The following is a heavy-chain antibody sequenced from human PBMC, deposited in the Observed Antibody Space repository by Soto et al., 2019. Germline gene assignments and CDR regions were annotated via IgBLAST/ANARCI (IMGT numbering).Heavy chain of an antibody. CDR2: INPSGGST. Sequence: QVQLVQSGAEVKKPGASVKVSCKASGYTFTSYYMHWVRQAPGQGLEWMGIINPSGGSTSYAQKFQGRVTMTRDTSTSTVYMELSSLRSEDTAVYYCAREGFGGVVPPNSGMDVWGQGTTVTVSS. CDR3: AREGFGGVVPPNSGMDV. D-gene: IGHD3-10*01. J-gene: IGHJ6*02. V-gene: IGHV1-46*01. CDR1: GYTFTSYY.